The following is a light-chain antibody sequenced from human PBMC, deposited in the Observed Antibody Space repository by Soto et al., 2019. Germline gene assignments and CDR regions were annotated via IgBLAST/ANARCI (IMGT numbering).Light chain of an antibody. CDR3: QRLNNYPLT. V-gene: IGKV1-9*01. CDR1: QGISSY. CDR2: DAS. J-gene: IGKJ4*01. Sequence: DIQLTQSPSFLSASVGDRVTITCRASQGISSYLAWYQQKPGKAPKLLIYDASTLQSGVPSRFSGSGSGTEFTLTISSLQPEDFATYYCQRLNNYPLTFGGGTKVDIK.